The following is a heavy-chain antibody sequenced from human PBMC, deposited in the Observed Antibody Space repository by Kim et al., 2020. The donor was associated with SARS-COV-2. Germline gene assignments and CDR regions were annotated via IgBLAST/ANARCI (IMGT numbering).Heavy chain of an antibody. J-gene: IGHJ4*02. CDR2: IIPIFGTA. Sequence: SVKVSCKASGGTFSSYAISWVRQAPGQGLEWMGGIIPIFGTANYAQRFQGRVTITADESTSTAYMELSSLRSEDTAVYYCARGQEGDTAMFWGGFWYYWGQGTLVTVSS. V-gene: IGHV1-69*13. CDR3: ARGQEGDTAMFWGGFWYY. CDR1: GGTFSSYA. D-gene: IGHD5-18*01.